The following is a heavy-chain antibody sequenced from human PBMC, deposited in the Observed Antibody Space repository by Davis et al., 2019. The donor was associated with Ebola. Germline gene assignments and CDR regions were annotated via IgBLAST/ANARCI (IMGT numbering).Heavy chain of an antibody. CDR1: GYTFTNYG. J-gene: IGHJ1*01. CDR3: ARGGSGSYVLQH. CDR2: INAGNGNT. D-gene: IGHD1-26*01. V-gene: IGHV1-3*01. Sequence: ASVKVSCKASGYTFTNYGITWVRQAPGQRLEWMGWINAGNGNTKYSQKFQGRVTITRDTSASTAYMELSSLRSEDTAVYYCARGGSGSYVLQHWGQGTLVTVSS.